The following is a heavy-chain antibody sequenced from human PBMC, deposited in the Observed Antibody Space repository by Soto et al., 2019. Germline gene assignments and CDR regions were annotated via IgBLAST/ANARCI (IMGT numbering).Heavy chain of an antibody. D-gene: IGHD2-2*01. V-gene: IGHV4-39*01. CDR3: SRRAPEGFDP. CDR1: GASFGSSAYY. CDR2: INSSGST. Sequence: ETPSLTCPVSGASFGSSAYYWGWIRRAPGKGLEWIGSINSSGSTFSNPSLKSRVTLSVDTSKNQFSLKLTSVTAADTALYYCSRRAPEGFDPWGQGTLVTVYS. J-gene: IGHJ5*02.